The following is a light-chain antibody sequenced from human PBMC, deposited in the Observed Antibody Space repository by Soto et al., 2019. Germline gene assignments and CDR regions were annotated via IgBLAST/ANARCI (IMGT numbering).Light chain of an antibody. V-gene: IGKV3-11*01. CDR1: QSVSSY. Sequence: EIVLTQSPATLSLSPGERATLSCRASQSVSSYLAWYQQKPGQAPRLLIYDASNRATGIPARFSGSGSGTDFTRTSSSLEPEDFAVYYCQRRSNWPLTFGGGTKVEIK. CDR3: QRRSNWPLT. J-gene: IGKJ4*01. CDR2: DAS.